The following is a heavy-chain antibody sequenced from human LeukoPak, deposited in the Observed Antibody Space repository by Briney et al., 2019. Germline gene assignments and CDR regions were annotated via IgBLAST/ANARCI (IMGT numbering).Heavy chain of an antibody. D-gene: IGHD1-1*01. CDR2: INHSGST. Sequence: SETLSLTCTVSGDSIISRTYYWGWIRQPPGKGLEWIGEINHSGSTNYNPSLKSRVTISVDTSKNQFSLKLSSVTAADAAVYYCARGLGAGTTTDYWGQGTLVTVSS. CDR3: ARGLGAGTTTDY. V-gene: IGHV4-39*07. CDR1: GDSIISRTYY. J-gene: IGHJ4*02.